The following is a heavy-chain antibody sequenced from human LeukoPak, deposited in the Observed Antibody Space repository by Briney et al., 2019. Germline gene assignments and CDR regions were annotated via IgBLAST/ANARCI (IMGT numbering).Heavy chain of an antibody. CDR1: GLTFSTYG. Sequence: PGGSLRLSCAASGLTFSTYGMHWVRQAPGKGLEWVAVIWYDGSNKFYADSVKGRFTISRDNSKNTLYLQMNSLRAEDTAVYYCAKGHYGSGSYFDYWGQGTLVTVSS. CDR2: IWYDGSNK. V-gene: IGHV3-33*06. D-gene: IGHD3-10*01. J-gene: IGHJ4*02. CDR3: AKGHYGSGSYFDY.